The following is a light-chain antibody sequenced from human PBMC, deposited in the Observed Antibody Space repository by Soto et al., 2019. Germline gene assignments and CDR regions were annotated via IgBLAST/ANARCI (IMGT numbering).Light chain of an antibody. J-gene: IGKJ1*01. Sequence: DIQMTRSPSTLTATVGDRLTITCRASQSISSWLAWYQHKPGKAPQLLIYDASNLDSGVQSRFSGSASATYFPLTISNLQPDDCATDDCQQYENYWTFGQGTKVDIK. CDR1: QSISSW. CDR2: DAS. CDR3: QQYENYWT. V-gene: IGKV1-5*01.